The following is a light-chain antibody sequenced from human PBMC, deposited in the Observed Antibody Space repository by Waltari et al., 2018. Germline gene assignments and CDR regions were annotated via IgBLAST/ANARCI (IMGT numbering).Light chain of an antibody. CDR1: ALPKIY. V-gene: IGLV3-10*01. Sequence: SYELTQTPPVSVSPGHTATSTCSGDALPKIYDYWYQQKSGQAPVLVIYKDTKRPSGIPEKFSGSSTGTMATLTISGAQVEDEGDYYCYSGEISGNLWAFGGGTKLTVL. CDR3: YSGEISGNLWA. J-gene: IGLJ3*02. CDR2: KDT.